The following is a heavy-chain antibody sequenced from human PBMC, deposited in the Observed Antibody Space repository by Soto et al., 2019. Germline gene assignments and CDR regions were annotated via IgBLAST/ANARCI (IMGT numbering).Heavy chain of an antibody. CDR3: ARDLFTRTTLNPLNYGMDV. CDR1: GGSISSYS. V-gene: IGHV4-59*01. J-gene: IGHJ6*02. D-gene: IGHD1-1*01. Sequence: QVQLQESGPGLVKPSETLSLTCTVSGGSISSYSWSWVRQPPGKGLEWIGYIYYTGSTTYNPSLHSPATLSVDTSKNQFSLKLSSVTAADTAVYYCARDLFTRTTLNPLNYGMDVWGQGTTVTVSS. CDR2: IYYTGST.